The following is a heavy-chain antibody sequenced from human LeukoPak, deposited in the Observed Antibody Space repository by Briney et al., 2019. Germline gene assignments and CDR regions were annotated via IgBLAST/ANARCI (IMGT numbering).Heavy chain of an antibody. CDR2: INPNSGGT. D-gene: IGHD3-3*01. CDR1: GYTFTGYY. J-gene: IGHJ4*02. CDR3: ARAGRLEWPPRPSDY. Sequence: RASVKVSCKASGYTFTGYYMHWVRQAPGQGLEWMGWINPNSGGTNYAQKFQGRVTMTRDTSIGTAYMELSRLRSDDTAVYYCARAGRLEWPPRPSDYWGQGTLVTVSS. V-gene: IGHV1-2*02.